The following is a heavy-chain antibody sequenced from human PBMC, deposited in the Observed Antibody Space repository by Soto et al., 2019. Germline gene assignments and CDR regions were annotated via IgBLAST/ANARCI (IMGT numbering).Heavy chain of an antibody. J-gene: IGHJ4*02. CDR1: GGSIRTYY. Sequence: PSETLSLTCTVSGGSIRTYYLSWIRQPPGKGLEWIVYIYYSGNTNYTPSLKSRVTISLDTSKNQFSLKLSSVTAADTAVYYCERGINSRGWYPTIDYWGQGTLVTVSS. CDR3: ERGINSRGWYPTIDY. CDR2: IYYSGNT. D-gene: IGHD6-19*01. V-gene: IGHV4-59*01.